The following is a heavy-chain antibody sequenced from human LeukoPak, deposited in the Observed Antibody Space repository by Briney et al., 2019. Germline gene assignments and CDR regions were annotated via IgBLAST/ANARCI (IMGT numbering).Heavy chain of an antibody. D-gene: IGHD3-10*01. J-gene: IGHJ4*02. CDR1: GFTFDDYA. Sequence: PGGSLRLSCTASGFTFDDYALIWVRQAPGKGLEWVGFISSRAEGGTRQYAASVKGRFSIPRDDSKSIAYLQMNSLKTEDTGVYYCATVVGGSYYLAVDYWGQGTLVTVSS. CDR2: ISSRAEGGTR. V-gene: IGHV3-49*04. CDR3: ATVVGGSYYLAVDY.